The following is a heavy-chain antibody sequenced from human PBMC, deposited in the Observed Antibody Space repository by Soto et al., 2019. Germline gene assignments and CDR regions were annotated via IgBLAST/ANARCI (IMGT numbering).Heavy chain of an antibody. Sequence: GVSLRLSCAASGFTFSDYAMNWVRQAPGEGLEWVSGISGSGGSTHYADSVKGRFTISRDKSMNTVYLQMNSLRAEDTAVYYCAKGEASAGTLKYWGQGTLVTVSS. D-gene: IGHD6-13*01. CDR2: ISGSGGST. V-gene: IGHV3-23*01. CDR1: GFTFSDYA. J-gene: IGHJ4*02. CDR3: AKGEASAGTLKY.